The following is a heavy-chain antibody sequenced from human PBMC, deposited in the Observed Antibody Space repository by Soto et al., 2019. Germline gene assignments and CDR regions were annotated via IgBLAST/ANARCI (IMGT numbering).Heavy chain of an antibody. J-gene: IGHJ4*02. Sequence: VRQAPGQRLEWMGWINAGNGNTKYSQKFQGRVTITRDTSASTAYMELSSLRSEDTAVYYCARDILFDYWGQGTLVTVSS. CDR2: INAGNGNT. D-gene: IGHD2-15*01. CDR3: ARDILFDY. V-gene: IGHV1-3*01.